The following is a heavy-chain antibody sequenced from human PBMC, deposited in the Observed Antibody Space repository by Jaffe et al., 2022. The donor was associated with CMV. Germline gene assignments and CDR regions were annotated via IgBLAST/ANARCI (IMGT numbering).Heavy chain of an antibody. CDR2: ISHIGST. J-gene: IGHJ4*02. V-gene: IGHV4-59*01. Sequence: QVQLQQSGPGLVKPSETLSLTCTVSGDSITNYYWSWIRQPPGKGLEWIGYISHIGSTNYNPSLKSRVTLSLDTSKNQFSLQLSSVTTADTAVYYCAKISGSLGLDFWGQGTLVTVSS. D-gene: IGHD3-3*02. CDR1: GDSITNYY. CDR3: AKISGSLGLDF.